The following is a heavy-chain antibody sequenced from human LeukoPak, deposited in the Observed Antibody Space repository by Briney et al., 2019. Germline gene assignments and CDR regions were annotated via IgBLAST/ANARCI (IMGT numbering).Heavy chain of an antibody. CDR3: ARRRTYYYDSSGYYVTFFDY. V-gene: IGHV4-34*01. J-gene: IGHJ4*02. CDR1: GGSFSGYY. CDR2: INHSGST. D-gene: IGHD3-22*01. Sequence: SETLSLTCAVYGGSFSGYYWSWIRQPPGKGMEWIGEINHSGSTNYNPSLKSRVTISVDTSKNQFSLKLSSVTAADTAVYYCARRRTYYYDSSGYYVTFFDYWGQGTLVTVSS.